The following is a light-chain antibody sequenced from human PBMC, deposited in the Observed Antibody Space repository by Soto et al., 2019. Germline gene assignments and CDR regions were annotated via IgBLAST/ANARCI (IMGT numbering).Light chain of an antibody. V-gene: IGKV3D-15*01. CDR1: QSVSSS. CDR2: DAS. J-gene: IGKJ5*01. Sequence: EIVWTQSPATLSFSPGERATLSCSASQSVSSSLAWYNQKPGQAPRLLIYDASNRATGIPARFSGSGSGTEFTLTISSLQSEDSGVYYCQQYNKWPAEITFGQGTRLEI. CDR3: QQYNKWPAEIT.